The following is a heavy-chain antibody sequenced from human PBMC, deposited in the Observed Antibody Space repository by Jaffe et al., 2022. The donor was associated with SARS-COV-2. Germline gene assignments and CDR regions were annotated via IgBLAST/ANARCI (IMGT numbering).Heavy chain of an antibody. CDR1: GGSISSGSYY. D-gene: IGHD3-16*01. CDR2: IYTSGST. CDR3: ARDNPFYVWGSPYYYYGMDV. V-gene: IGHV4-61*02. J-gene: IGHJ6*02. Sequence: QVQLQESGPGLVKPSQTLSLTCTVSGGSISSGSYYWSWIRQPAGKGLEWIGRIYTSGSTNYNPSLKSRVTISVDTSKNQFSLKLSSVTAADTAVYYCARDNPFYVWGSPYYYYGMDVWGQGTTVTVSS.